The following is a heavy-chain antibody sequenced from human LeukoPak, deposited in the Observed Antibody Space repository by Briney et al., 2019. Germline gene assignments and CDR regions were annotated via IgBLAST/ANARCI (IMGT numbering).Heavy chain of an antibody. D-gene: IGHD5-18*01. CDR3: TSRLRYSYGFDY. V-gene: IGHV3-73*01. J-gene: IGHJ4*02. CDR2: IRSKANSYAT. CDR1: GFTFSGSA. Sequence: GGSLRLSCAASGFTFSGSAMHWVRQASGKGLEWVGRIRSKANSYATAYAASVKGRFTISRDDSKNTAYLQMNSLKTEDTAVYYCTSRLRYSYGFDYWGQGTLVTVSS.